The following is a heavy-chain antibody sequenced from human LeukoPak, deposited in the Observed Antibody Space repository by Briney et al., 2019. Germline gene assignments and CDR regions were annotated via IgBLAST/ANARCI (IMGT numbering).Heavy chain of an antibody. V-gene: IGHV4-59*08. CDR1: GGSISSYY. CDR2: IYYSGST. D-gene: IGHD6-19*01. J-gene: IGHJ6*02. CDR3: ARRVQGSGWPLLYYYYGMDV. Sequence: SETLSLTCTVSGGSISSYYWSWIRQPPGKGLEWIGYIYYSGSTNYNPSLKSRVTISVDTSKNQFSLKLSSVTAADTAVYYCARRVQGSGWPLLYYYYGMDVWGQGTTVTVSS.